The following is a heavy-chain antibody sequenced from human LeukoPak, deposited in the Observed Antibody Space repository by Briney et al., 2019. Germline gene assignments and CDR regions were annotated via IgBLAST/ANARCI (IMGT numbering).Heavy chain of an antibody. D-gene: IGHD4-17*01. V-gene: IGHV1-24*01. Sequence: GASVKVSCKVSGYTLTELSMHWVRQAPGKGLEWMGGFDPEDGETIYAQKFQGRVTMTEDTSTDTAYMELSSLRSEDTAVYYCASYYGDYVNFDYWGQGTLATVSS. J-gene: IGHJ4*02. CDR1: GYTLTELS. CDR2: FDPEDGET. CDR3: ASYYGDYVNFDY.